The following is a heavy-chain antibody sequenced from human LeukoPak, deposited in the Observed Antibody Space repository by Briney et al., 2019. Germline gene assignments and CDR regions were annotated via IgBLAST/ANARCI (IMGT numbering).Heavy chain of an antibody. D-gene: IGHD3-10*01. J-gene: IGHJ6*02. Sequence: GGSLRLSCAASGFTFSSYDMHWVRQTTEKGLEWVSAIGTGGDTYYPDSVKGRFTISRENAKNSLYLQMNSLRAGDTAVYYCARGSWFGDMDVWGQGTTVTVSS. CDR2: IGTGGDT. CDR1: GFTFSSYD. V-gene: IGHV3-13*01. CDR3: ARGSWFGDMDV.